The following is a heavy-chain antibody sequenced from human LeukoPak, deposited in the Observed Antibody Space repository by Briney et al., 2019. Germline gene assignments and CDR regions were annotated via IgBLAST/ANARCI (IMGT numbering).Heavy chain of an antibody. CDR3: ARVFWALGGYYYYYMDV. Sequence: PSETLSLTCAVSGVSISSNNWWTWVRQPPGKGLEWIGEIYHSGSTNYNPSLKSRVTISVDKSKNQFSLKLSSVTAADTAVYYCARVFWALGGYYYYYMDVWGKGTTVTVSS. J-gene: IGHJ6*03. CDR2: IYHSGST. D-gene: IGHD3-3*01. V-gene: IGHV4-4*02. CDR1: GVSISSNNW.